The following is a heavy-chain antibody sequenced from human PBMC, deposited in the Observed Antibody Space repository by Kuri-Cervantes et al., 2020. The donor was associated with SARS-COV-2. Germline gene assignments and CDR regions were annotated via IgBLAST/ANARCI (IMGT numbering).Heavy chain of an antibody. CDR1: GYTFTSYD. J-gene: IGHJ4*02. CDR2: MNPNSGNT. CDR3: ARENYDFWSGDDRTPNFDY. Sequence: ASVKVSCKASGYTFTSYDINWVRQATGQGLEWMGWMNPNSGNTGYAQKFQGRVTMTRNTSISTAYMELSSLRSDDTAVYYCARENYDFWSGDDRTPNFDYWGQGTLVTVSS. V-gene: IGHV1-8*02. D-gene: IGHD3-3*01.